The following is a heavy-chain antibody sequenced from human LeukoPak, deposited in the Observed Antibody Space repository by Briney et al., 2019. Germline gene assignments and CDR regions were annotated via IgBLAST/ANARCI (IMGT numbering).Heavy chain of an antibody. CDR1: GFTFSSYW. CDR2: INSDGSST. Sequence: PGGSLRLYCAASGFTFSSYWMHWVRQAPGKGLVWVSRINSDGSSTSYADSVKGRFTISRDNAKNTLYLQMNSLRAEDTAAYYCAKRGCSGGSCYHYFDYWGQGTMVTVSS. J-gene: IGHJ4*02. V-gene: IGHV3-74*01. D-gene: IGHD2-15*01. CDR3: AKRGCSGGSCYHYFDY.